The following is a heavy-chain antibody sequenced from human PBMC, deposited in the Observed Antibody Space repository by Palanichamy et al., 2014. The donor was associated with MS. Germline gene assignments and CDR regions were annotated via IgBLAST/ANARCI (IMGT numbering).Heavy chain of an antibody. J-gene: IGHJ4*02. Sequence: EVQLVQSGAEVKKPGESLRISCEGTGYRATSYWLGWVRQKPGKGLEWMGVIYPADSDTRYSPSFRGQVSMSADKTTGTAYLHWSSLKTSDTAIYFCAEGAGENWGRYWGQGTLVTISS. CDR2: IYPADSDT. CDR1: GYRATSYW. CDR3: AEGAGENWGRY. D-gene: IGHD7-27*01. V-gene: IGHV5-51*01.